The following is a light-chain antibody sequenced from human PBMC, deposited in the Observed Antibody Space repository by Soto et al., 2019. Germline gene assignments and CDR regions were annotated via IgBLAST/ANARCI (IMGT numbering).Light chain of an antibody. J-gene: IGLJ2*01. CDR1: SSNIGNNY. V-gene: IGLV1-51*01. CDR3: GTWDSSLSAVV. CDR2: DNN. Sequence: QSVLTQPPSVSAAPGQKVTLSCSGSSSNIGNNYVSWYQQLPGTAHKLLIDDNNKRPSGIPDRFSGSKSGTSATLGITGLQTGDEAEYYCGTWDSSLSAVVFGGGTKLTVL.